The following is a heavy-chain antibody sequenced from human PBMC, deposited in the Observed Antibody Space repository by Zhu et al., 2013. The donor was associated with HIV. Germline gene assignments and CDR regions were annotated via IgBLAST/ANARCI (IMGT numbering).Heavy chain of an antibody. V-gene: IGHV1-69*01. Sequence: QVQLVQSGVEVKKPGASMKLSCKASGGTFSSYAISWVRQAPGQGLEWMGGIIPIFGTANYAQKFQGRVTITADESTSTAYMELSSLRSEDTAVYYCAREDSGSCLDYWGQGTLVTVSS. CDR2: IIPIFGTA. J-gene: IGHJ4*02. CDR3: AREDSGSCLDY. D-gene: IGHD1-26*01. CDR1: GGTFSSYA.